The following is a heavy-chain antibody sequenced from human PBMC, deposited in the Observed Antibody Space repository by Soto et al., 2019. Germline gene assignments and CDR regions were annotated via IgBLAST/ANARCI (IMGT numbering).Heavy chain of an antibody. CDR3: VRDSPIGSTFSGYGGIDY. V-gene: IGHV1-46*01. J-gene: IGHJ4*02. CDR1: GYTFTSYY. CDR2: INPSGGST. D-gene: IGHD5-12*01. Sequence: ASVKVSCKASGYTFTSYYMHWVRQAPGQGLEWMGIINPSGGSTNYAQKFQGRVTITADKSTGTAYMELNSLRSEDTAVYYCVRDSPIGSTFSGYGGIDYWGQGTLVTVSS.